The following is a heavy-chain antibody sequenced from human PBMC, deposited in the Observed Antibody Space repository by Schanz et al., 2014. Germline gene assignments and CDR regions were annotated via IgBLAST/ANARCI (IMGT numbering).Heavy chain of an antibody. V-gene: IGHV3-21*04. Sequence: EVQVLESGEGLVEAGGSLRLSCAASRIIFGTYSMNWIRQTPKGLEWVSSINSRSNFIYYADSVKGRFTISRDNAKNSLYLQMNSLRAEDTAVYYCARDLISSGWYGWGQGTLVTVSS. CDR3: ARDLISSGWYG. D-gene: IGHD6-19*01. CDR1: RIIFGTYS. CDR2: INSRSNFI. J-gene: IGHJ4*02.